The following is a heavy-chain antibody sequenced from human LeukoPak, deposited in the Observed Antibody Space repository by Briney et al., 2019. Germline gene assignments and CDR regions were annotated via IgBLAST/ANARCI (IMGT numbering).Heavy chain of an antibody. V-gene: IGHV1-2*02. CDR2: INPNSGGT. Sequence: ASVKVSCKASGYTFTGYYMHWVRQAPGQGLEWMGWINPNSGGTNYAQKFQGRVTMTRDTSISTAYMELSRLRSDDTAVYYCASSGGLARILEWLLDYWGQGTLVTVSS. CDR3: ASSGGLARILEWLLDY. CDR1: GYTFTGYY. D-gene: IGHD3-3*01. J-gene: IGHJ4*02.